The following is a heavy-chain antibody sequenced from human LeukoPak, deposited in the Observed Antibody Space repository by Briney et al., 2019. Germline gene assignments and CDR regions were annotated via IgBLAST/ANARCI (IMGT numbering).Heavy chain of an antibody. D-gene: IGHD1-26*01. J-gene: IGHJ4*02. CDR1: GFTFSSYE. V-gene: IGHV3-48*03. CDR3: ARDLAPRPTTNFDY. CDR2: ISSSGSTI. Sequence: GGSLRLSCAASGFTFSSYEMNWVRQAPGKGLEWVSYISSSGSTIYYADSVKGRFTISRDNPKNSLYLQMNSLRAEDTAVYYCARDLAPRPTTNFDYWGQGTLVTVSS.